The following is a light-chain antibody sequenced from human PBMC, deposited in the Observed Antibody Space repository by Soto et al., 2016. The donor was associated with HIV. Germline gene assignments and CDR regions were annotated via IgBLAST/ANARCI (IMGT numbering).Light chain of an antibody. CDR1: QGISSY. Sequence: DIQLTQSPSFLSASVGDRVTITCRASQGISSYLAWYQQKPGKAPKLLIYAASTLQSGVPSRFSGSGSGTKFTLTISSLQPEDFATYYCQQLHSYPLTFGGGQGGDQT. J-gene: IGKJ4*01. CDR3: QQLHSYPLT. CDR2: AAS. V-gene: IGKV1-9*01.